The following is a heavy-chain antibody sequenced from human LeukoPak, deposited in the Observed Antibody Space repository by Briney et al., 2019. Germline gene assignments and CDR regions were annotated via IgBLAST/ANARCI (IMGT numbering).Heavy chain of an antibody. V-gene: IGHV3-11*01. CDR1: GFTFSDYY. Sequence: PGGSLRLSCAASGFTFSDYYMSWIRQAPGKGLVWVSYISSSGSSTNYADSVKGRFTISRDNAKNSLYLEMNSLRAEDTAVYYCARGQLWKDYWGQGTLVTVSS. J-gene: IGHJ4*02. CDR3: ARGQLWKDY. D-gene: IGHD5-24*01. CDR2: ISSSGSST.